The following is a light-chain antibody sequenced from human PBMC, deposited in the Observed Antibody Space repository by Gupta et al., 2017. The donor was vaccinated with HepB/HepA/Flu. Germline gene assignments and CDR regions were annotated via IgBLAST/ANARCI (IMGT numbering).Light chain of an antibody. J-gene: IGLJ2*01. Sequence: DRGVLVRLGPTVRITCQGDSLRSYYASWYRQTPEQAPVLVLYGNHNRPSGIPDRFSGSSSGNTAALTITGAQAEDEADYYCNSRDSSGNHSVVFGGGTKLTVL. CDR2: GNH. CDR3: NSRDSSGNHSVV. CDR1: SLRSYY. V-gene: IGLV3-19*01.